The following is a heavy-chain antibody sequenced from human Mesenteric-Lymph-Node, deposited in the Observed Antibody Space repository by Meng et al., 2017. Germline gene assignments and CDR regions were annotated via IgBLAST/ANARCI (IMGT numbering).Heavy chain of an antibody. CDR1: GFTFSNAW. CDR3: AKIRSELAAAGINY. J-gene: IGHJ4*02. CDR2: ISGSGGST. D-gene: IGHD6-13*01. Sequence: GESLKISCAASGFTFSNAWMSWVRQAPGKGLEWVSAISGSGGSTYYADSVKGRFTISRDNSKNTLYLQMNSLRAEDTAVYYCAKIRSELAAAGINYWGQGTLVTVSS. V-gene: IGHV3-23*01.